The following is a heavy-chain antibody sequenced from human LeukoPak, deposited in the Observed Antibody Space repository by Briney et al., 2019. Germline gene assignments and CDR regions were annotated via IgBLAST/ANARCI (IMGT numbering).Heavy chain of an antibody. CDR1: YDSISNYY. V-gene: IGHV4-59*01. J-gene: IGHJ3*02. CDR3: AGDTGNGRYDTPDTFDI. Sequence: SETLSLTCSVSYDSISNYYWSWIRQPPGKGLEWIGYIHHSGSTHHNPSLNSRATISIDTSKNQFSLKLTSVTAADTATYYCAGDTGNGRYDTPDTFDIWGQGTMVTVSS. D-gene: IGHD6-19*01. CDR2: IHHSGST.